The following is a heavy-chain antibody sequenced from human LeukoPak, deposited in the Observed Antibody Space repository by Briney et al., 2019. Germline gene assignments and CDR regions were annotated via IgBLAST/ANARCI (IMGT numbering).Heavy chain of an antibody. CDR2: IYHSGRS. CDR1: GYSISSGYY. CDR3: ARDLGIAARPDY. Sequence: PSETLSLTCTVSGYSISSGYYWGWIRQSPGKGLEWIGSIYHSGRSYYNPSLKSRVTISVDTSKNQFSLKLSSVTAADTAVYYCARDLGIAARPDYWGQGTLVTVSS. J-gene: IGHJ4*02. D-gene: IGHD6-6*01. V-gene: IGHV4-38-2*02.